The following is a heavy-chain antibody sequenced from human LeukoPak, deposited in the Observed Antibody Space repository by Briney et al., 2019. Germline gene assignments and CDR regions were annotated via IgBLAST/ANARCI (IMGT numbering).Heavy chain of an antibody. V-gene: IGHV3-11*01. CDR3: ARVLQSIGDAFDI. Sequence: GGSLRLSCAASGFTFSDYYMSWTRQAPGKGLEWVSYISSSGSTIYYADSVKGRFTISRDNAKNSLYLQMNSLRAEDTAVYYCARVLQSIGDAFDIWGQGTMVTVSS. D-gene: IGHD3-22*01. CDR1: GFTFSDYY. J-gene: IGHJ3*02. CDR2: ISSSGSTI.